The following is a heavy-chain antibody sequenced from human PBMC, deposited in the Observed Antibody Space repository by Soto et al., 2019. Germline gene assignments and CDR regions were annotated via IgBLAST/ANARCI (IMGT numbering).Heavy chain of an antibody. CDR2: ISAYNGNT. CDR3: ARTRYCSGGSCYSFDP. J-gene: IGHJ5*02. Sequence: ASVKVSCKASGYTFTSYGISWVRQAPGQGLEWMGWISAYNGNTNYAQKLQGRVTMTTDTSTSTAYMELRSLRSDDTAVYYCARTRYCSGGSCYSFDPWGRGTLVTVSS. CDR1: GYTFTSYG. V-gene: IGHV1-18*01. D-gene: IGHD2-15*01.